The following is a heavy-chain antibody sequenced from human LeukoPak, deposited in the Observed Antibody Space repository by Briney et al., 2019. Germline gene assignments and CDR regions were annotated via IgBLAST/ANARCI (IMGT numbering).Heavy chain of an antibody. J-gene: IGHJ4*02. CDR2: ISGSGGST. V-gene: IGHV3-23*01. D-gene: IGHD3-10*01. CDR1: GGSISSSSYY. CDR3: AKGLGFISGSRHWGIDY. Sequence: ETLSLTCTVSGGSISSSSYYWGWIRQPPGKGLEWVSAISGSGGSTYYADSVKGRFTISRDNSKNTLYLQMNSLRAEDTAVYYCAKGLGFISGSRHWGIDYWGQGTLVTVSS.